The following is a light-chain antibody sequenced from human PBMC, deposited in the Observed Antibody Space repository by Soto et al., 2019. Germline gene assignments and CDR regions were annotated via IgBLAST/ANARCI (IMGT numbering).Light chain of an antibody. V-gene: IGKV3-20*01. CDR3: QQYGSSPRT. J-gene: IGKJ1*01. CDR2: GAS. CDR1: QSVSSSY. Sequence: EIVLTQSPGTLSLSPGERATLSCRASQSVSSSYLAWYQQKPGQAPRLLLYGASSRATGIPDRFSGCGSGTDFTLTISRLETEDFAVYYCQQYGSSPRTFGQGTKVEIK.